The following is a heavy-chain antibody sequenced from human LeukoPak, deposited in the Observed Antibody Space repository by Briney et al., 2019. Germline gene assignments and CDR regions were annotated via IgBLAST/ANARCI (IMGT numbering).Heavy chain of an antibody. D-gene: IGHD6-19*01. CDR1: GFTSSSYA. CDR3: ARLYSTGWYGGPDY. CDR2: ISYDGSNK. V-gene: IGHV3-30-3*01. J-gene: IGHJ4*02. Sequence: GGSLRLSCAASGFTSSSYAMHWVRQAPGKGLEWVAVISYDGSNKYYADSVKGRFTISRDNAKNSLYLQMSSLRDEDTAVYYCARLYSTGWYGGPDYWGQGTLVAVSS.